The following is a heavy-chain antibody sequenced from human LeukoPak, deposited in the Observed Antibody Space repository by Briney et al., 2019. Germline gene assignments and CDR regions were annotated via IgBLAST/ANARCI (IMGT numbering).Heavy chain of an antibody. J-gene: IGHJ4*02. Sequence: PSETLSLTCTVSGGSISSSIYYWGWIRQPPGKGLEWIGSMYYSGSTYYNPSLKSRVTISVDTSKNQFSLKLSSVTAADTAVYYCASLIVGVTYFDYWGQGTLVTVSS. CDR2: MYYSGST. CDR3: ASLIVGVTYFDY. V-gene: IGHV4-39*07. CDR1: GGSISSSIYY. D-gene: IGHD1-26*01.